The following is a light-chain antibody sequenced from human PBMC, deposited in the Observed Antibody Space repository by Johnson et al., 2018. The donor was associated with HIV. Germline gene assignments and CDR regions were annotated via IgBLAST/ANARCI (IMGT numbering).Light chain of an antibody. J-gene: IGLJ1*01. CDR3: GTWDSSLSAGV. CDR1: SSNIGNNY. V-gene: IGLV1-51*01. CDR2: DNN. Sequence: QSLLTQSPSVSAAPGQKVTISCSGSSSNIGNNYVSWYQQLPGTAPKLLIYDNNKRPSGIPDRFSGSKSGTSATLGIPGLQPGDEADYYCGTWDSSLSAGVFGTGTKVTVL.